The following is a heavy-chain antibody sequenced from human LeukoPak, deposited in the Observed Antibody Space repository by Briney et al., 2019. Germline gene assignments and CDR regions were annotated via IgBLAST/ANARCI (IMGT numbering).Heavy chain of an antibody. Sequence: TSQTLSLTCAISGDSVYSNSAAWNWIRQSPSRGLEWLGRTYYRSKWYYDYAVSVKSRMTINPDTSKNQFSLQLNSVTPEDTAVYYCARGPHGDYYYDMDVWGQGTTVTVSS. J-gene: IGHJ6*02. CDR1: GDSVYSNSAA. V-gene: IGHV6-1*01. CDR2: TYYRSKWYY. CDR3: ARGPHGDYYYDMDV. D-gene: IGHD3-10*01.